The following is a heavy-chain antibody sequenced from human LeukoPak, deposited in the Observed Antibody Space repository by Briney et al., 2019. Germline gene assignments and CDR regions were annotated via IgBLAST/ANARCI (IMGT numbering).Heavy chain of an antibody. CDR2: ISGNSDNT. J-gene: IGHJ4*02. D-gene: IGHD3-3*01. V-gene: IGHV3-23*01. CDR3: AKGWETSGYYNGFDC. Sequence: HTGGSLRLSCTASGFTFNNFAMSWVRQAPGKGLEWVSAISGNSDNTYYADSVKGRFTISRDNSKNTLYLQMSSLRAEDTAVFYCAKGWETSGYYNGFDCWVQGTLVTVSS. CDR1: GFTFNNFA.